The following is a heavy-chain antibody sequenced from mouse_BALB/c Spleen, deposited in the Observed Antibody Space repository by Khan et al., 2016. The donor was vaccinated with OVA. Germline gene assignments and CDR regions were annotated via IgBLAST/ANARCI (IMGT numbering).Heavy chain of an antibody. D-gene: IGHD2-12*01. Sequence: QVQLKESGPGLAAPSQSLSITCTISGFSLTNYGIHWVRQPPGKGLEWLVVIWNDGTTTYNSAPKSRLTIIKENSQSQAFLKMNSLQTDDTAIYFCARQPYDRYNIMDYWGQGTSVTVSS. J-gene: IGHJ4*01. V-gene: IGHV2-6-1*01. CDR1: GFSLTNYG. CDR2: IWNDGTT. CDR3: ARQPYDRYNIMDY.